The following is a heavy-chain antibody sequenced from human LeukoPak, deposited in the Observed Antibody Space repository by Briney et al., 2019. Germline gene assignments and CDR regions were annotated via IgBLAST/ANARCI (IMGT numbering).Heavy chain of an antibody. CDR3: ARIRDGYNDAYDL. V-gene: IGHV1-46*01. D-gene: IGHD5-24*01. J-gene: IGHJ3*01. CDR2: INPDGGNT. Sequence: ASVKVSCKASGYTFTTFAISWVRQAPGQVFEWMGLINPDGGNTNYAQNFQGRVTLTRDTSTSTVYMGLSSLRSEDTAIYYCARIRDGYNDAYDLWGQGTVVTVPS. CDR1: GYTFTTFA.